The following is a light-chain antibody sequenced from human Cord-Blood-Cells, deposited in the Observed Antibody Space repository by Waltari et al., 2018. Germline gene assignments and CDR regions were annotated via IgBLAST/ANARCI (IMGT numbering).Light chain of an antibody. CDR3: QQYYSTPYT. CDR1: QSVLYSSNNKNY. V-gene: IGKV4-1*01. Sequence: DIVITLSPDSLDVSLGDRATINSKSNQSVLYSSNNKNYLAWYQQKPGQPPKLLIYWASTRESGVPDRFSGSGSGTDFTLTISSLQAEDVAVYYCQQYYSTPYTFGQGTKLEIK. J-gene: IGKJ2*01. CDR2: WAS.